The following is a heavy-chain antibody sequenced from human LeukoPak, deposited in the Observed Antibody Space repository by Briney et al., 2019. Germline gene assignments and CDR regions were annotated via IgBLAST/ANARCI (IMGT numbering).Heavy chain of an antibody. J-gene: IGHJ4*02. V-gene: IGHV3-7*01. CDR2: IKQDGSEK. CDR3: ERVLGQWVKVNYFDY. CDR1: GFTFSSYW. Sequence: PGGSLRLSCAASGFTFSSYWMSWLRQAPGKGLEWVANIKQDGSEKYYVDSVKGQFTISRYNAKNSLYLQMNSLRAEYTAVYYWERVLGQWVKVNYFDYWAQGTGVTVSS. D-gene: IGHD6-19*01.